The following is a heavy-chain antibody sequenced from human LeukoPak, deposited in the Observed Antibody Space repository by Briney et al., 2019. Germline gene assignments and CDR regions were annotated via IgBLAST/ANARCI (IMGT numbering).Heavy chain of an antibody. CDR1: DFTFSDSA. V-gene: IGHV3-73*01. CDR2: IRSKANGYAT. D-gene: IGHD1-26*01. J-gene: IGHJ6*03. Sequence: GGSLRLSCAASDFTFSDSAIHWVRQAPGKGLEWVGRIRSKANGYATSYGASAKGRLPISRDDSKNTADLQMSDLRTEDTAVYYCTRLRRATTGGYSYFMDVWGKGTTVIVSS. CDR3: TRLRRATTGGYSYFMDV.